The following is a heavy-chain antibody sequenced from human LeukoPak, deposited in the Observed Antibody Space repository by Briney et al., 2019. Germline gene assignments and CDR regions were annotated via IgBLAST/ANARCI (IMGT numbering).Heavy chain of an antibody. J-gene: IGHJ4*02. CDR1: GFTVSSNY. CDR3: ARLTPRTIVTSGYFDY. D-gene: IGHD4-23*01. V-gene: IGHV3-66*01. Sequence: PGGSLRLSCAASGFTVSSNYMSWVRQAPGKGLEYISVVYTGGRTYYADSVKGRFTISRDNSKNTLYLQLNSLRAEDTAVYYCARLTPRTIVTSGYFDYWGQGTLITVFS. CDR2: VYTGGRT.